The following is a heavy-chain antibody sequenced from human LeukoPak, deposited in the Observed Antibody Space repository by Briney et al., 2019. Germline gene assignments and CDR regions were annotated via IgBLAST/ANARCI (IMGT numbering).Heavy chain of an antibody. D-gene: IGHD5-12*01. CDR2: IKPNSGGT. CDR3: ARVRGYSGYALDY. J-gene: IGHJ4*02. V-gene: IGHV1-2*02. Sequence: ASVKVSCKASGYTFTSYYMHGVRQAHGQGLEWMGWIKPNSGGTNYAQKFQGRVTMTSDTSISTAYMELSRLRSDDTAVYYCARVRGYSGYALDYWGQGTLVTVSS. CDR1: GYTFTSYY.